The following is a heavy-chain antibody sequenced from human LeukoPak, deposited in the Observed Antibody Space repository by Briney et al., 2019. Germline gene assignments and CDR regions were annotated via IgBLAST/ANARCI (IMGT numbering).Heavy chain of an antibody. V-gene: IGHV3-30*02. CDR2: IRYDGSNK. J-gene: IGHJ4*02. CDR3: AKESEWLLSDGGNPTYYFDY. CDR1: GFTFSSYG. Sequence: GGSLRLSCAASGFTFSSYGMHWVRQAPSKGLEWVAFIRYDGSNKYYADSVKGRFTISRDNSKNTLYLQMNSLRAEDTAVYYCAKESEWLLSDGGNPTYYFDYWGQGTLVTVSS. D-gene: IGHD4-23*01.